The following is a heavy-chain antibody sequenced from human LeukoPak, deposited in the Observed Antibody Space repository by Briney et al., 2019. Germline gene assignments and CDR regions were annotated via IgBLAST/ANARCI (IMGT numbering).Heavy chain of an antibody. CDR3: AAEDSGCYLSYFDY. CDR1: GGTFSSYA. Sequence: SVKVSCKASGGTFSSYAISWVRQAPGQGLEWMGGIIPIFGTANYAQKFQARVTITTDESTSTAYMELSSLRSEDTAVYYCAAEDSGCYLSYFDYWGQGTLVTVSS. V-gene: IGHV1-69*05. D-gene: IGHD1-26*01. J-gene: IGHJ4*02. CDR2: IIPIFGTA.